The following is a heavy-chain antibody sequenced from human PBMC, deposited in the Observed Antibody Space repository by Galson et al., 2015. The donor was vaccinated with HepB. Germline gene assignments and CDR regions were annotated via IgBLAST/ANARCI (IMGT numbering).Heavy chain of an antibody. CDR2: IIPILGIA. CDR3: AGDTYYYYYGMDV. Sequence: SVKVSCKASGGTFSSYAISWVRQAPGQGLEWMGRIIPILGIANYAQKFQGRVTITADKSTSTAYMELSSLRSEDTAVYYCAGDTYYYYYGMDVWGQGTTVTVSS. CDR1: GGTFSSYA. V-gene: IGHV1-69*04. J-gene: IGHJ6*02.